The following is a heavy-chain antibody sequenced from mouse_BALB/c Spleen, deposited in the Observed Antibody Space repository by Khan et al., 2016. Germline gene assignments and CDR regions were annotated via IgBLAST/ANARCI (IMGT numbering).Heavy chain of an antibody. D-gene: IGHD3-3*01. Sequence: QVQLQQSGAELARPGASVKLSCKASGYTFTSYGMQWVKQRPGQGLEWIGSIYPGDGDTRYTQKFKGKATLTADKSSSTAYMQLSSLASEDSAVYYCAREGWFHDVFAYWGQGTPVTVSA. CDR3: AREGWFHDVFAY. V-gene: IGHV1-87*01. CDR1: GYTFTSYG. J-gene: IGHJ3*01. CDR2: IYPGDGDT.